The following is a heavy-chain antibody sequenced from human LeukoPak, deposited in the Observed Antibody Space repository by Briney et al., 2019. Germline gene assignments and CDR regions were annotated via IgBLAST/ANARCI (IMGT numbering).Heavy chain of an antibody. D-gene: IGHD3-10*01. Sequence: SETLSLTCTVSGGSISSGGYYWSWIRQPPGKGLEWIGYIYHSGSTYYNPSLKSRVTISVDRSKNQFSLKLSSVTAADTAMYYCARDPYGSGSYYNVKGDNWFDPWGQGTLVTVSS. V-gene: IGHV4-30-2*01. J-gene: IGHJ5*02. CDR2: IYHSGST. CDR3: ARDPYGSGSYYNVKGDNWFDP. CDR1: GGSISSGGYY.